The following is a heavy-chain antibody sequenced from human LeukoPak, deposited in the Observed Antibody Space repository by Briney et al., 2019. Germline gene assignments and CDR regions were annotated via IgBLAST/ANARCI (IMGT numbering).Heavy chain of an antibody. Sequence: GRSLRLSCAASGFTFSSYGMHWVRQAPGKGLEWVAVISYDGSNKYYADSVKGRFTISRDNSKNTLYLQMNSLRAEDTAVYYCAKDRRSGSYAVLGDFDYWGQGTLVTVSS. J-gene: IGHJ4*02. CDR3: AKDRRSGSYAVLGDFDY. D-gene: IGHD1-26*01. V-gene: IGHV3-30*18. CDR2: ISYDGSNK. CDR1: GFTFSSYG.